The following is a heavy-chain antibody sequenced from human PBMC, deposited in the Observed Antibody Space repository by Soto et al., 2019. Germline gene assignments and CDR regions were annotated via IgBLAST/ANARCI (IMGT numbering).Heavy chain of an antibody. Sequence: QVQLQQWGAGLLKPSETLSLTCAVYGGSFSGYYWSWIRQPPGKGLEWIGEINHSGSTNYNPSIKSRVTISVDTSKNQFSLKLSSVTAADTAVYYCARGRGYYYGSGSYDGLVYWGQGTLVTVSS. CDR3: ARGRGYYYGSGSYDGLVY. D-gene: IGHD3-10*01. CDR2: INHSGST. V-gene: IGHV4-34*01. CDR1: GGSFSGYY. J-gene: IGHJ4*02.